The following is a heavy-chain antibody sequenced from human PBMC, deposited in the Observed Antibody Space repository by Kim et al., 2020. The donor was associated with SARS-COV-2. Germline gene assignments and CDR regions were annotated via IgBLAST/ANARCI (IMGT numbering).Heavy chain of an antibody. CDR3: ARGRRTVVPAAMRGNWFDP. CDR2: INHSGST. D-gene: IGHD2-2*01. Sequence: SETLSLTCAVYGGSFSGYYWSWIRQPPGKGLEWIGEINHSGSTNYNPSLKSRVTISVDTSKNQFSLKLSSVTAADTAVYYCARGRRTVVPAAMRGNWFDPWGQGTLVTVSS. J-gene: IGHJ5*02. CDR1: GGSFSGYY. V-gene: IGHV4-34*01.